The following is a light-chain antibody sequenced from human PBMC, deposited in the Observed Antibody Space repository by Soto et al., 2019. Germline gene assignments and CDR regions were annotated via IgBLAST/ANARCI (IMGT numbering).Light chain of an antibody. CDR2: GAS. J-gene: IGKJ1*01. CDR1: QSVSSN. CDR3: HQYGSSPPWT. Sequence: LVMTHSPATLSVSPCERAILSFSASQSVSSNLAWYQQKPGQAPRLLIYGASSRATGLPDRFSGGGSGTDFTPTISRLEPEDFAVYYCHQYGSSPPWTFGQGTKVDIK. V-gene: IGKV3-20*01.